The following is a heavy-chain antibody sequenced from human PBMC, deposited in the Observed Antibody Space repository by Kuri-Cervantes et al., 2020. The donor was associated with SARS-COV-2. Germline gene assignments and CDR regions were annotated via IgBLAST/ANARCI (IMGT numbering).Heavy chain of an antibody. Sequence: GGSLRLSCAASGFTFSSYDMHWVRQATGKGLEWVSAIGTAGDTYYPGSVKGRFTLSREDANNSLYLQMNSLRAEDTAVYYCARGVYCSITSCYNGYFQHWGQGTLVTVSS. CDR3: ARGVYCSITSCYNGYFQH. V-gene: IGHV3-13*01. CDR2: IGTAGDT. CDR1: GFTFSSYD. D-gene: IGHD2-2*02. J-gene: IGHJ1*01.